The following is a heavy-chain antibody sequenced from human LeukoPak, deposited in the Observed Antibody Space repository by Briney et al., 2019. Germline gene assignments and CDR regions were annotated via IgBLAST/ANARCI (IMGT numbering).Heavy chain of an antibody. CDR2: ISSSSSYI. Sequence: PGGSLRLSCAASGFTFSSYSMNWVRQAPGKGLEWVSSISSSSSYIYYADSVKGRFTISRDNAKNSLYLQMNSLRAEDTAVYYCARVPHEFDYYDSSGYYYLVGDYYGMDVWGQGTTVTVSS. CDR1: GFTFSSYS. V-gene: IGHV3-21*01. CDR3: ARVPHEFDYYDSSGYYYLVGDYYGMDV. J-gene: IGHJ6*02. D-gene: IGHD3-22*01.